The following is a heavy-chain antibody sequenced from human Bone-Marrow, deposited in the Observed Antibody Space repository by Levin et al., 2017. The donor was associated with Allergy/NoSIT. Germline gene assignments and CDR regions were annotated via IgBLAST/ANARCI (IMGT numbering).Heavy chain of an antibody. Sequence: GGSLRLSCVASGFTIGNAGMNWVRQAPGKGLQWVGRIKGKTDGGTTDYAAPAKGRIRIARDDAKKTLHLHMNSLKTEDTAIYYCTTRSHWGQGTLVTVFS. CDR2: IKGKTDGGTT. V-gene: IGHV3-15*01. CDR3: TTRSH. CDR1: GFTIGNAG. J-gene: IGHJ4*02.